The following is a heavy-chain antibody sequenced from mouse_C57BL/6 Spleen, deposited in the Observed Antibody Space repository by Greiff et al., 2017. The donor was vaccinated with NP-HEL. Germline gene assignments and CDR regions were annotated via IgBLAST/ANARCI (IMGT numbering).Heavy chain of an antibody. CDR1: GFTFSDYY. D-gene: IGHD2-1*01. Sequence: EVKVVESEGGLVQPGSSMKLSCTASGFTFSDYYMAWVRQVPEKGLEWVANINYDGSSTYYLDSLKSRFIISRDNAKNILYLQMSSLKSEDTATYYCARSYGNYGFLGFWGQGTSVTVSS. J-gene: IGHJ4*01. CDR2: INYDGSST. V-gene: IGHV5-16*01. CDR3: ARSYGNYGFLGF.